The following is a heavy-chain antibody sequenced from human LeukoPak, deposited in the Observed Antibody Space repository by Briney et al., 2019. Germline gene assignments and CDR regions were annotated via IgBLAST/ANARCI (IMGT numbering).Heavy chain of an antibody. CDR2: ISGSGGST. CDR3: AKDRQYDFWSGYPYYFDY. Sequence: PGGSLRLSCAASGFTFSSYAMSWVRQAPGKGLEWVSAISGSGGSTYYADSVKGRFTISRDNSKNTLYLQMNSLRAEDTAAYYCAKDRQYDFWSGYPYYFDYWGQGTLVTVSS. CDR1: GFTFSSYA. V-gene: IGHV3-23*01. J-gene: IGHJ4*02. D-gene: IGHD3-3*01.